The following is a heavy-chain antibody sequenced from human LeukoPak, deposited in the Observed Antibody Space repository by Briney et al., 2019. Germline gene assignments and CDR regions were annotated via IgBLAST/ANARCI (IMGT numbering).Heavy chain of an antibody. V-gene: IGHV4-31*03. J-gene: IGHJ6*02. CDR3: ARVRASRWEDIVVVPATTPSKYYYYGMDV. CDR2: IYYSGST. D-gene: IGHD2-2*02. CDR1: GASISSSTYY. Sequence: SETLSLTCTVSGASISSSTYYWGWIRQPPGKGLEWIGYIYYSGSTYYNPSLKSRVTISVDTSKNQFSLKLSSVTAADTAVYYCARVRASRWEDIVVVPATTPSKYYYYGMDVWGQGTTVTVSS.